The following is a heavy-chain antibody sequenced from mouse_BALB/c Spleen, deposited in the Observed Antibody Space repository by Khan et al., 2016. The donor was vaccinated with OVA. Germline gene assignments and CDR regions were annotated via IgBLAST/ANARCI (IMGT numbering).Heavy chain of an antibody. Sequence: EVELVESGGGLVKPGGSLILSCAASGFTFSSYAMSWVRQTPEKRLEWVATIISGGNYTYYPDSVKGRFTISRDNAKNTLYLQLSSRRSEDTAMYYCTRPPITTVVATSYWFFDGWGAGTTVTVSS. D-gene: IGHD1-1*01. CDR2: IISGGNYT. CDR1: GFTFSSYA. J-gene: IGHJ1*01. V-gene: IGHV5-9-3*01. CDR3: TRPPITTVVATSYWFFDG.